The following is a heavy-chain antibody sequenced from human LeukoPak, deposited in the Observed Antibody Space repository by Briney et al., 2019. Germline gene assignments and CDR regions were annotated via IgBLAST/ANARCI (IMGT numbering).Heavy chain of an antibody. Sequence: PSETLSLTCTVSGGSISSSSYYWGWIRQPPGKGLEWIGSIYYSGSTYYNPSLKSRVTISVDTSKNQFSLKLSSVTAADTAVYYCARFPYQVVPAAMPFDYWGQGTLVTVSS. V-gene: IGHV4-39*07. J-gene: IGHJ4*02. CDR2: IYYSGST. D-gene: IGHD2-2*01. CDR1: GGSISSSSYY. CDR3: ARFPYQVVPAAMPFDY.